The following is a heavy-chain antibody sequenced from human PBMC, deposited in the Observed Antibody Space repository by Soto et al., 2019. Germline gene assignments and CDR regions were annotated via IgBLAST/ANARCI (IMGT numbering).Heavy chain of an antibody. Sequence: GGSLRLSCAASGFTFSNYVMSWVRQAPGKGLEWVSGVSGSGTSTNYADSVKGRFTISRDNSEKTLYLQMNSLRAEDTAVYYCAIAIGSVGSSWYYYYGMDVWGQGTTVTVSS. CDR2: VSGSGTST. CDR3: AIAIGSVGSSWYYYYGMDV. V-gene: IGHV3-23*01. D-gene: IGHD6-13*01. CDR1: GFTFSNYV. J-gene: IGHJ6*02.